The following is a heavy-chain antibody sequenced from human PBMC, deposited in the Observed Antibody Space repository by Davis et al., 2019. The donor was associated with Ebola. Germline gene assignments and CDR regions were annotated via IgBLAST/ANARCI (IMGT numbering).Heavy chain of an antibody. J-gene: IGHJ2*01. CDR3: ARARGSWSPSNWYFDL. D-gene: IGHD6-13*01. Sequence: GESLKISCAASGFTFTNFAMNWVRQAPGKGLEWVTFTSYDGINKYYADSVKGRFTISRDNSNNTLYLQMNSLRAEDTAVYYCARARGSWSPSNWYFDLWGRGTLVSVSS. CDR1: GFTFTNFA. CDR2: TSYDGINK. V-gene: IGHV3-30-3*01.